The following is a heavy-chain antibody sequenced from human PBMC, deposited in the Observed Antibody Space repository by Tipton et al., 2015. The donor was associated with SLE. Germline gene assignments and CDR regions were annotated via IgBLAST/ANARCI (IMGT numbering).Heavy chain of an antibody. J-gene: IGHJ6*02. V-gene: IGHV3-7*03. CDR1: GFTFSSYW. Sequence: SLRLSCGVSGFTFSSYWMSWVRQAPGKGLEWVANIKEDGSEKYYVDSVKGRFTISRDNAKNSLYLQMNSLRAEDTALYYCAKCVRGKQQLDVWGQGTTVTVSS. D-gene: IGHD6-13*01. CDR2: IKEDGSEK. CDR3: AKCVRGKQQLDV.